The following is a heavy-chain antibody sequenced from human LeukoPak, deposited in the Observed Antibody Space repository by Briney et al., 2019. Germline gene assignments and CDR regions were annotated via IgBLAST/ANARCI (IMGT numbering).Heavy chain of an antibody. V-gene: IGHV5-51*01. D-gene: IGHD3-22*01. CDR3: ARQRTPYYYDNSGLDFDY. J-gene: IGHJ4*02. CDR2: IYPGDSDT. Sequence: GESLKISCKGSGYSFTTYWIGWVRQMPGKGLEWMGIIYPGDSDTRYSPFFQGQVTISADKSISTAYLQWSSLKASDTAMYYCARQRTPYYYDNSGLDFDYWGQGTLVTVSS. CDR1: GYSFTTYW.